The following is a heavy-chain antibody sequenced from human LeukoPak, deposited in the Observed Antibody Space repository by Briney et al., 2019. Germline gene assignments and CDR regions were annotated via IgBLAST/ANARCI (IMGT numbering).Heavy chain of an antibody. V-gene: IGHV1-24*01. J-gene: IGHJ4*02. CDR1: GYTLTELS. Sequence: GASVKVSCKVSGYTLTELSMHWVRQAPGKGLEWMGGFDPEDGETIYAQKFQGRVTMTEDTSTDTAYKELSRLRSEDTAVYYCATDLEWLKTLDYWGQGTLVTVSS. D-gene: IGHD3-3*01. CDR2: FDPEDGET. CDR3: ATDLEWLKTLDY.